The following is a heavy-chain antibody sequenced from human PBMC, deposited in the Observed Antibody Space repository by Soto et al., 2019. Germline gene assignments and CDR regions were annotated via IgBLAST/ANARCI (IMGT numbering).Heavy chain of an antibody. Sequence: SETLSLTCTVSGGSVSSGSFYWSWIRRPPGKGLEWIGHFYDSGSTNYNPSLRSRVTMSVDTSKNQFSLKLSSVTAADTAVYYCAASAPPATNYYYAMDVWGQGTTVTVYS. J-gene: IGHJ6*02. CDR2: FYDSGST. CDR3: AASAPPATNYYYAMDV. CDR1: GGSVSSGSFY. D-gene: IGHD5-12*01. V-gene: IGHV4-61*01.